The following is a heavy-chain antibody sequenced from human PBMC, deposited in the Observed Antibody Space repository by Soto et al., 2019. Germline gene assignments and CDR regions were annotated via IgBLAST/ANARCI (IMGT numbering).Heavy chain of an antibody. D-gene: IGHD1-26*01. CDR2: IYSRGDT. J-gene: IGHJ4*02. CDR1: GFTVSSNF. Sequence: EVQLLESGGGLMQPGGSLRLSCAVSGFTVSSNFVSWVRQAPGKGLECVSLIYSRGDTYYADSVKGQFTISRDNSQNTLYLQMNSLRADDTAVYYCAVGPWLLDFWGQGTLVTVSS. V-gene: IGHV3-53*02. CDR3: AVGPWLLDF.